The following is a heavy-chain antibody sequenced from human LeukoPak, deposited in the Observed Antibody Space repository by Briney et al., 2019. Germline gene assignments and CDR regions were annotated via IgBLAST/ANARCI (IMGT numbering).Heavy chain of an antibody. Sequence: ASVKVSCKASGYTFTGYYLHWVRLAPGQGLEWMGWINPNSGGTNYAQKFQGRVTMTRDTSISTAYMELSRLRSDDTAVYFCARDERYDSSGYPFDYWGQGTLVTVSS. CDR1: GYTFTGYY. CDR2: INPNSGGT. V-gene: IGHV1-2*02. D-gene: IGHD3-22*01. J-gene: IGHJ4*02. CDR3: ARDERYDSSGYPFDY.